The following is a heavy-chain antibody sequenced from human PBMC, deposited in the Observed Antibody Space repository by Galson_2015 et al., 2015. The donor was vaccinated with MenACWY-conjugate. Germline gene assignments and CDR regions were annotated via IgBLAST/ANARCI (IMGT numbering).Heavy chain of an antibody. CDR1: GYSFTTYW. J-gene: IGHJ6*02. CDR2: ISPGDSNT. V-gene: IGHV5-51*01. D-gene: IGHD1-26*01. CDR3: ARHPPGGRGLDV. Sequence: QSGAEVKKPGESLKISCQGSGYSFTTYWIARVRQMPGRGLEWVGLISPGDSNTRYSPSFQGQVTISADKSISTAYLQWSSLKASDTAMYYCARHPPGGRGLDVWGQGTTVTVSS.